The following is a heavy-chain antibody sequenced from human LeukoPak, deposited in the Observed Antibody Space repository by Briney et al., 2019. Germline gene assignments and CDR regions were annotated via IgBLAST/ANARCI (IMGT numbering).Heavy chain of an antibody. CDR2: ISSGSGYI. D-gene: IGHD4-17*01. V-gene: IGHV3-21*01. CDR3: ARGYGDYGKYYFDS. CDR1: GFTFSTFP. J-gene: IGHJ4*02. Sequence: GGSLRLSCAASGFTFSTFPMNWVRQAPGKELEWVSSISSGSGYIYYADSVKGRFTISRANVKNSLYLQMNSLRAEDTAVYYCARGYGDYGKYYFDSWGQGTLVTVSS.